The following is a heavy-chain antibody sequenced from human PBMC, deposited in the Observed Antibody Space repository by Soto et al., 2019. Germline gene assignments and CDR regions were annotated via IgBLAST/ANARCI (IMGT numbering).Heavy chain of an antibody. CDR1: GGTFSSYA. J-gene: IGHJ4*02. CDR3: ARTLYGDNVDY. CDR2: IIPIFGST. D-gene: IGHD4-17*01. V-gene: IGHV1-69*05. Sequence: SVKVSCKASGGTFSSYAISWVRQAPGQGLEWMGGIIPIFGSTSYAQKFQGRVTMTRDTSTSTVYMELSSLRSEDTAVYYCARTLYGDNVDYGGQGTLVTVSS.